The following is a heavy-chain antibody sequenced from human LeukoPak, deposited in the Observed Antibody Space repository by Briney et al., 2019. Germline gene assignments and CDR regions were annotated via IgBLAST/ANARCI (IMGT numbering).Heavy chain of an antibody. CDR2: IYTSGST. Sequence: SETLSLTCTVSGGSISSYYWSWIRQPAGKGLEWIGRIYTSGSTNYNPSLKSRVTMSVDTSKNQFSLKLSSVTAADTAVYYCARDSGIPVAGDYWSTPYYFDYWGQGTLVTVSS. J-gene: IGHJ4*02. CDR1: GGSISSYY. CDR3: ARDSGIPVAGDYWSTPYYFDY. V-gene: IGHV4-4*07. D-gene: IGHD6-19*01.